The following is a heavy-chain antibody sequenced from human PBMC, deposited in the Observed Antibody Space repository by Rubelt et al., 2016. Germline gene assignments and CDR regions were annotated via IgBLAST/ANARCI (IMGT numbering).Heavy chain of an antibody. Sequence: QVQLVQSGAEVKKPGSSVKVSCKASGGTFSSYAISWVRQAPGQGLEWMGRIIPILGIANYAQKFQGSVTITADKSTGTAYMELSSLRSEDTAVYYCARGVEYYYGSGTNWFDPWGQGTLVTVSS. CDR2: IIPILGIA. CDR3: ARGVEYYYGSGTNWFDP. J-gene: IGHJ5*02. CDR1: GGTFSSYA. D-gene: IGHD3-10*01. V-gene: IGHV1-69*04.